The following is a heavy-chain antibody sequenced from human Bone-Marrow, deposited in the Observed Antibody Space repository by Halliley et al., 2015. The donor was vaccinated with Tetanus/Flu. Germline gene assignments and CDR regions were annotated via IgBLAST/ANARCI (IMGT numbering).Heavy chain of an antibody. D-gene: IGHD1-20*01. J-gene: IGHJ3*01. V-gene: IGHV4-59*01. CDR2: ICYNGAT. CDR3: ARERYNWNTGPFDL. Sequence: WIGYICYNGATKYNPALKSRVTISEDTSKTQFSLKLTSVTAADTALYYCARERYNWNTGPFDLWGQGTMVTVSS.